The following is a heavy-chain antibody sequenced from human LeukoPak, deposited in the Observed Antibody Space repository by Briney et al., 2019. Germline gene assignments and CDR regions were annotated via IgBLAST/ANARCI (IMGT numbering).Heavy chain of an antibody. CDR3: ARYYGSGSYYMEY. V-gene: IGHV4-39*01. D-gene: IGHD3-10*01. CDR2: IYYSGST. J-gene: IGHJ4*02. CDR1: GGSISSSSYY. Sequence: PSETLSLTCTVSGGSISSSSYYWGWIRQPPGKGLEWIGSIYYSGSTYYNPSLKSRVTISVDTSKNQFSLKLSSVTAADTAVYYCARYYGSGSYYMEYWGQGTLVTVSS.